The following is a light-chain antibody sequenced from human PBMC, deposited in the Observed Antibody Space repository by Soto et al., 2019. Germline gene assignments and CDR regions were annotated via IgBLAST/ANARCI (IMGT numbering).Light chain of an antibody. CDR3: SSYTTSNTRQIV. Sequence: QSALTQPASVSGSPGQSITISCTGTSSDVGGYNYVSWYQHHPGKAPKLMIFDVSNRPSGVSNRFSGSKSGNTASLTISGLQPEAEADYYCSSYTTSNTRQIVFGTRTKLTVL. CDR2: DVS. V-gene: IGLV2-14*03. CDR1: SSDVGGYNY. J-gene: IGLJ1*01.